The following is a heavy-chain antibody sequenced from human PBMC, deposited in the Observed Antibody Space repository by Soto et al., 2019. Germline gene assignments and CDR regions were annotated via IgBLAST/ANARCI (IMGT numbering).Heavy chain of an antibody. CDR2: IRSKAYGGTT. CDR1: GFAFGDYA. J-gene: IGHJ4*02. CDR3: TSYPAARGVVDY. V-gene: IGHV3-49*03. D-gene: IGHD6-6*01. Sequence: GGSLRLSCTGSGFAFGDYAMSWFRQAPGKGLEWVGFIRSKAYGGTTEYAASVKGRFTISRDVSKSIAYLQMNSLKTEDTAVYYCTSYPAARGVVDYWGQGTLVTVSS.